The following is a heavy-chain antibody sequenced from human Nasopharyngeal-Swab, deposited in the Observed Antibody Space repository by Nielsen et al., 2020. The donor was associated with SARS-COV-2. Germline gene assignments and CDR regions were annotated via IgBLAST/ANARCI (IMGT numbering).Heavy chain of an antibody. D-gene: IGHD4/OR15-4a*01. J-gene: IGHJ5*02. CDR2: IYTSGST. CDR1: GGSISSYY. Sequence: SETLSLTCTVSGGSISSYYWSWIRQPAGKGLEWIGRIYTSGSTNYNPSLKSRVTMSVDTSKNQFSLKLSSVTAADTAVYYCARDPGDYGPAEFDPWGQGTLVTVSS. V-gene: IGHV4-4*07. CDR3: ARDPGDYGPAEFDP.